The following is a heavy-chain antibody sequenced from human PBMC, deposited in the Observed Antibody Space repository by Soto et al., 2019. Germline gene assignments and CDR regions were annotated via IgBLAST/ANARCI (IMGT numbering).Heavy chain of an antibody. CDR3: ARHDGRGWPFDH. Sequence: LGESLKISCQASGYSFTTYWISWVRQMPGKGLECMGRIDPTDSYTDYGPSFEGHVTMSVDRSINTAYLEWSSLKASDSAMYYCARHDGRGWPFDHWGLGTLVTVSS. D-gene: IGHD6-19*01. CDR2: IDPTDSYT. V-gene: IGHV5-10-1*01. J-gene: IGHJ4*02. CDR1: GYSFTTYW.